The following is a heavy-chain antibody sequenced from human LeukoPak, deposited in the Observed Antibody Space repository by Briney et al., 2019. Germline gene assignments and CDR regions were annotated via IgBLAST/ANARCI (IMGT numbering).Heavy chain of an antibody. CDR3: ARDNGLRYHARFDP. CDR2: IYYSGST. J-gene: IGHJ5*02. CDR1: GASISSSTDY. Sequence: SETLSLTCTVSGASISSSTDYWGWIRQPPGKGLEWIANIYYSGSTYYNPSLKSRVTISVDTSKNQFSLKLSSVTAADTAVYYCARDNGLRYHARFDPWGQGTLVTVSS. D-gene: IGHD4-17*01. V-gene: IGHV4-39*02.